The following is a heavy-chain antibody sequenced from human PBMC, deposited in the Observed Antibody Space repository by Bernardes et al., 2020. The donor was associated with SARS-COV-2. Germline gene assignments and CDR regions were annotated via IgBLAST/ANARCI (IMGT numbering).Heavy chain of an antibody. D-gene: IGHD6-13*01. J-gene: IGHJ6*02. V-gene: IGHV3-43*02. Sequence: GGSLRPSCAASGFTFDDYAMHWVRQAPGKGLEWVSLISGDGGSTYYADSVKGRFTISRDNSKNSLYLQMNSLRTEDTALYYCANTLNAAGSSSWDYGMDVWGQGTTVTVSS. CDR1: GFTFDDYA. CDR2: ISGDGGST. CDR3: ANTLNAAGSSSWDYGMDV.